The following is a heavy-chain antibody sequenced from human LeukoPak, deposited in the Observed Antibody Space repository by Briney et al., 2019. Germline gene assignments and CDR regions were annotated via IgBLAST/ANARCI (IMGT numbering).Heavy chain of an antibody. CDR3: ARDLVTMVRGVIISFDY. CDR1: GFTFSSYW. J-gene: IGHJ4*02. CDR2: IKQDGSEK. D-gene: IGHD3-10*01. Sequence: GGSLRLSCAASGFTFSSYWMSWVRQAPGKGLEWAANIKQDGSEKYYVDSVKGRFTISRDNAKNSLYLQMNSLRAEDTAVYYCARDLVTMVRGVIISFDYWGQGTLVTVSS. V-gene: IGHV3-7*01.